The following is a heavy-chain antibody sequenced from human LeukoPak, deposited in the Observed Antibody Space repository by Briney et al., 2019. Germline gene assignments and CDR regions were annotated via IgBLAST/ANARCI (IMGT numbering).Heavy chain of an antibody. V-gene: IGHV3-48*03. J-gene: IGHJ4*02. D-gene: IGHD2-15*01. CDR1: GFTFSSYE. CDR3: ARDVVPGSQDAFDY. CDR2: ISSSGSTI. Sequence: GGSLRLSCAASGFTFSSYEMNWVRQAPGKGLEWVSYISSSGSTIYYADSVKGRFTISRDNAKNSLYLQMNSLRAEDTAIYYCARDVVPGSQDAFDYWGQGTLVTVSS.